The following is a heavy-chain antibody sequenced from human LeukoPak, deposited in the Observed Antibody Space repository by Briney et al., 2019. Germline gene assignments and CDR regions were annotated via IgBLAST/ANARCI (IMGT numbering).Heavy chain of an antibody. Sequence: GGSLRLSCAASGFTFSTYAMSWVRQAPGKGLEWVSVISDSGSSTYNADSVKGRFTISRDNSKNTPYLQMNSLRAEDTAVYYCAKHPKRYSSSWSPTGYWGQGTLVTVSS. CDR1: GFTFSTYA. CDR3: AKHPKRYSSSWSPTGY. V-gene: IGHV3-23*01. J-gene: IGHJ4*02. D-gene: IGHD6-13*01. CDR2: ISDSGSST.